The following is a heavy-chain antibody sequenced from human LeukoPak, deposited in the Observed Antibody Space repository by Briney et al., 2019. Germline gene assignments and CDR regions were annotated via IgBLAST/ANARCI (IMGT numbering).Heavy chain of an antibody. CDR1: GFTFDNYG. J-gene: IGHJ3*02. D-gene: IGHD1-26*01. CDR3: AKEGAHGSGFDR. CDR2: ISRNSGSI. V-gene: IGHV3-9*01. Sequence: GGSLRLSGAASGFTFDNYGMHWVRQAPGKGLEWVSGISRNSGSIGYADSVKGRSTISRDNAKHSLYLQVNSLRADDTALYYCAKEGAHGSGFDRWGQGTMVTVSS.